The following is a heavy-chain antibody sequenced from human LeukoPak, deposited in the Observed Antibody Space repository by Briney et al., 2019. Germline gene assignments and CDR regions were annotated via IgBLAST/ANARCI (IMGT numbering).Heavy chain of an antibody. CDR1: EFTFSSYS. V-gene: IGHV3-21*01. J-gene: IGHJ4*02. Sequence: TGGSLRLSCAASEFTFSSYSMNWVRQAPGKGLEWVSSISSSSSYIYYADSVKGRFTISRDNAKNSLYLQMNSLRAEDTAVYYCATSWDSSGYSPFDYWGQGTLVTVSS. CDR3: ATSWDSSGYSPFDY. D-gene: IGHD3-22*01. CDR2: ISSSSSYI.